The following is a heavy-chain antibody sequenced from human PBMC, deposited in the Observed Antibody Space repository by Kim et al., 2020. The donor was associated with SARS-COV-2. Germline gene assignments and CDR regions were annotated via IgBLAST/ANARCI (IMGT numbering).Heavy chain of an antibody. V-gene: IGHV1-8*01. CDR3: ARALRGYTGWYYFDY. J-gene: IGHJ4*02. Sequence: QKFQGRVTMTRNTSISTAYMELSSLRSEDTAVYYCARALRGYTGWYYFDYWGQGTLVTVSS. D-gene: IGHD5-18*01.